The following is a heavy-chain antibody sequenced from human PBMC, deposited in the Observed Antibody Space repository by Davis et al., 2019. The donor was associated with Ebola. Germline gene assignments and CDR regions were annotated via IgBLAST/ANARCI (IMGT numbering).Heavy chain of an antibody. CDR2: ISAYNGNT. V-gene: IGHV1-18*01. D-gene: IGHD3-10*01. CDR3: ARDWGMVRSAGWFDP. Sequence: ASVKVSCKASGYTFTSYGISWVRQAPGQGLDWMGWISAYNGNTNYAQKLQGRVTMTTDTSTSTAYMELRSLRSDDTAVYYCARDWGMVRSAGWFDPWGQGTLVIVSS. CDR1: GYTFTSYG. J-gene: IGHJ5*02.